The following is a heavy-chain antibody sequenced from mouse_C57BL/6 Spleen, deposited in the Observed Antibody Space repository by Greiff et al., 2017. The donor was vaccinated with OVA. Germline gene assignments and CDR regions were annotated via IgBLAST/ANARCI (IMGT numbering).Heavy chain of an antibody. CDR3: ARGGRGSSYVGFAY. CDR2: INPNNGGT. J-gene: IGHJ3*01. Sequence: EVKLQQSGPELVKPGASVKISCKASGYTFTDYYMNWVKQSHGKSLEWIGDINPNNGGTSYNQKFKGKATLTVDKSSSTAYMELRSLTSEDSAVYYCARGGRGSSYVGFAYWGQGTLVTVSA. V-gene: IGHV1-26*01. D-gene: IGHD1-1*01. CDR1: GYTFTDYY.